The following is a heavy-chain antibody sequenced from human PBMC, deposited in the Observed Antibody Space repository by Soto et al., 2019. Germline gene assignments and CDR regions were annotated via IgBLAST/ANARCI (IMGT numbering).Heavy chain of an antibody. V-gene: IGHV3-9*01. J-gene: IGHJ6*02. Sequence: GGSLRLSCAASGFTFDDYAMHWVRQAPGKGLEWVSGISWNSGSIGYADSVKGRFTISRDNAKNSLYLQMNSLRAEDTALYYCAKEGRQVSSGHYGMDVWGQGTTVTVSS. CDR1: GFTFDDYA. CDR3: AKEGRQVSSGHYGMDV. D-gene: IGHD5-18*01. CDR2: ISWNSGSI.